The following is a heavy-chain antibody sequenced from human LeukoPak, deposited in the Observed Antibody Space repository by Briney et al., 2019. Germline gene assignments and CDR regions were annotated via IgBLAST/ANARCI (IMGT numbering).Heavy chain of an antibody. V-gene: IGHV3-23*01. CDR2: ISGSGGST. J-gene: IGHJ5*02. Sequence: GGTLRLSCAASGFTFSSYGMSWVRQAPGKGLEWVSAISGSGGSTYYADSVKGRFTISRDNSKNMLYLQMNRLRAEDTAIYYCAKQNVEGSSAWYFGRTKGWLDPWGQGTLVTVSS. CDR3: AKQNVEGSSAWYFGRTKGWLDP. D-gene: IGHD6-19*01. CDR1: GFTFSSYG.